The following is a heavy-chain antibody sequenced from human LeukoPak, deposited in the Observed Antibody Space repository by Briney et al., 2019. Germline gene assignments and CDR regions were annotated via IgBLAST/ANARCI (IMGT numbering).Heavy chain of an antibody. J-gene: IGHJ4*02. CDR1: GFTCSSYW. CDR2: IKQDGSEK. D-gene: IGHD2-21*02. Sequence: GGSLRLSCAASGFTCSSYWMSWVRQAPGKGLEWVANIKQDGSEKYYVDSVKGRFTISRDNAKNSLYLQMNSLRAEDTAVYYCARVGCGGDCYYYFDYWGQGTLVTVSS. CDR3: ARVGCGGDCYYYFDY. V-gene: IGHV3-7*01.